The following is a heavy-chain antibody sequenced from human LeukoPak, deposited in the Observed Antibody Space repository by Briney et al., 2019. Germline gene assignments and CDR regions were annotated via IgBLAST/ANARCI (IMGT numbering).Heavy chain of an antibody. D-gene: IGHD6-19*01. V-gene: IGHV1-69*13. CDR3: ARDRLGAVAGTGDY. CDR1: GGTFSSYA. J-gene: IGHJ4*02. CDR2: IIPIFGTA. Sequence: GASVKVSCKASGGTFSSYAISWVRQAPGQGLEWMGGIIPIFGTANYAQKFQGRVTITADESTSTAYMELSSLRSEDMAVYYCARDRLGAVAGTGDYWGQGTLVTVSS.